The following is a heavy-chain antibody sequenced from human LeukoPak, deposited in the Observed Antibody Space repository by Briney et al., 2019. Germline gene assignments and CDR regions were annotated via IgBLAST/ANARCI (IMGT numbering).Heavy chain of an antibody. CDR1: GFTFSSYW. D-gene: IGHD3-3*01. CDR3: ARDLPLLRFLEWCLDY. J-gene: IGHJ4*02. V-gene: IGHV3-7*01. Sequence: GGSLRLSCAASGFTFSSYWMSWVRQAPGKGLEWVANIKQDGSEKYYVDSVKGRFTIYRDNAKNSLYLQMNSLRAEDTAVYYCARDLPLLRFLEWCLDYWGQGTLVTVSS. CDR2: IKQDGSEK.